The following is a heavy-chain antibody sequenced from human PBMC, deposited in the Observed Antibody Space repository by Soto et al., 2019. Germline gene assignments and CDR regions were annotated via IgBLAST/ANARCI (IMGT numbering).Heavy chain of an antibody. D-gene: IGHD2-2*01. CDR3: ARIYFFSSSCYYRWFDP. Sequence: ASVKVSCKASGYTFTSYYMHWVRQAPGQGLEWMGIINPSGGSTSYAQKFQGRVTMTRDTSTSTVYMELSSLRSEDTAVYYCARIYFFSSSCYYRWFDPLGQGTLVIVSS. V-gene: IGHV1-46*03. J-gene: IGHJ5*02. CDR1: GYTFTSYY. CDR2: INPSGGST.